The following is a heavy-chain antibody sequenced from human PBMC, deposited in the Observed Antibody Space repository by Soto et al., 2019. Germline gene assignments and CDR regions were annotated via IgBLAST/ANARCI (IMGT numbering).Heavy chain of an antibody. CDR1: GHIFTNYG. D-gene: IGHD3-22*01. V-gene: IGHV1-18*01. CDR2: INGYNGDT. CDR3: ARDRFGNYYDSSGP. J-gene: IGHJ5*02. Sequence: QVQLVQSGAEVKKSGASVKVSCKTSGHIFTNYGFSWVRQAPGQGLEWMGWINGYNGDTKYSQKFQGRVNMTTDISTSTVYMELRSLRSDDTAVYYCARDRFGNYYDSSGPWGQGTLVTVSS.